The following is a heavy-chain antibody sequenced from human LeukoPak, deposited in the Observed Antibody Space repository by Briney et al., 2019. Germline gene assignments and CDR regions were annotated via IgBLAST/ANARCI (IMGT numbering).Heavy chain of an antibody. Sequence: SETLSLTCAVSGGSISSGGYSWSWIRQPPGKGLEWIGYIYHSGSTYYNPSLKSRVTISVDRSKNQFSLKLSSVTAADTAVYYCARGTWSCGSTSCLNWFDPWGQGTLVTVSS. V-gene: IGHV4-30-2*01. CDR2: IYHSGST. J-gene: IGHJ5*02. CDR1: GGSISSGGYS. D-gene: IGHD2-2*01. CDR3: ARGTWSCGSTSCLNWFDP.